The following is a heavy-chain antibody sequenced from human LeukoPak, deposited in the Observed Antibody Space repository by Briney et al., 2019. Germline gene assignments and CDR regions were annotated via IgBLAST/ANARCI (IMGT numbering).Heavy chain of an antibody. V-gene: IGHV3-21*01. CDR2: ITGSSSYI. CDR3: ARLVSLRDSSGHYYNDY. Sequence: GGSLRLSCAASGFTFGSYAMHWVRQAPGKGLEWVSSITGSSSYIYYADSVKGRFTISRDNAKSSLYLQMNSLRAEDTAVYYCARLVSLRDSSGHYYNDYWGQGTLVTVSS. D-gene: IGHD3-22*01. CDR1: GFTFGSYA. J-gene: IGHJ4*02.